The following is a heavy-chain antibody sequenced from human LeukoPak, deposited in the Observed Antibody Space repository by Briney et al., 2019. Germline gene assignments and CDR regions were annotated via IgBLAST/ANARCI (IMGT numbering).Heavy chain of an antibody. J-gene: IGHJ4*02. Sequence: KPSETLSLTCADYGGSFSGYYWSWIRQPPGKGLEWIGEINHSGSTNYNPSLKSRVTISVDTSKNQFSLKLSSVTAADTAVYYCARGRYGNDYWGQGTLVTVSS. CDR2: INHSGST. CDR1: GGSFSGYY. CDR3: ARGRYGNDY. D-gene: IGHD4-11*01. V-gene: IGHV4-34*01.